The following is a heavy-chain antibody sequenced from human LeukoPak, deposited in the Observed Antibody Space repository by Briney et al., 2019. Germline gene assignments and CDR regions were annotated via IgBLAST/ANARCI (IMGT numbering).Heavy chain of an antibody. J-gene: IGHJ4*02. V-gene: IGHV3-30*02. Sequence: GGSLRLSCAASGFTFSSYGMHWVRQTPGKGPEWVAFIRYDGSNKYYADSVRGRFTISRDNFKNTLYLQMNSLRAEDTAVYYCARDTIFGVVILDYWGQGTLVTVSS. CDR1: GFTFSSYG. CDR2: IRYDGSNK. CDR3: ARDTIFGVVILDY. D-gene: IGHD3-3*01.